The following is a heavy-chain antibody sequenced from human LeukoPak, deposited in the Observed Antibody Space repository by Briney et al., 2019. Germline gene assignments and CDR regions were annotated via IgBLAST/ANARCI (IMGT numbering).Heavy chain of an antibody. CDR1: GFTFSSYE. J-gene: IGHJ5*02. V-gene: IGHV3-48*03. CDR2: ISSSGSTI. CDR3: ARGQRPQYTSTWDNWFDP. Sequence: GGSLRLSCAASGFTFSSYEMNWVRQAPGKGLEWVSYISSSGSTIYYADSVKGRFTISRDNAKNSLYLQIDSLRAEDTAVYYCARGQRPQYTSTWDNWFDPWGQGTQVTVSS. D-gene: IGHD2-2*01.